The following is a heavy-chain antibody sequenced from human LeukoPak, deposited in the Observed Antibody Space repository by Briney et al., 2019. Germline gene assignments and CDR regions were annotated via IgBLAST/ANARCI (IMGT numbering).Heavy chain of an antibody. CDR2: ISYDGSNK. D-gene: IGHD6-6*01. J-gene: IGHJ4*02. CDR1: GFTFSSYA. CDR3: ARACIAARFCHFDY. V-gene: IGHV3-30-3*01. Sequence: GGSLRLSCAASGFTFSSYAMHWVRQAPGKGLEWVAVISYDGSNKYYADSAKGRFTISRDNSKNTLYLQMNSLRAEDTAVYYCARACIAARFCHFDYWGQGTLVTVSS.